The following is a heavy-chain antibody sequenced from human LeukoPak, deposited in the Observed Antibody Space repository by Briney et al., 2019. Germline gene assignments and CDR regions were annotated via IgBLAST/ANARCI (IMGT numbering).Heavy chain of an antibody. CDR1: GGSISSSSYY. CDR3: ARHVMIVVVPLIFDI. J-gene: IGHJ3*02. Sequence: RPSETLSLTCTVSGGSISSSSYYWGWIRQPPGKGLEWIGSIYYSGSTYYNPSLKSRVTISVDTSKNQFSLKLSSVTAADTAVYYCARHVMIVVVPLIFDIWGQGTMVTVSS. CDR2: IYYSGST. V-gene: IGHV4-39*01. D-gene: IGHD3-22*01.